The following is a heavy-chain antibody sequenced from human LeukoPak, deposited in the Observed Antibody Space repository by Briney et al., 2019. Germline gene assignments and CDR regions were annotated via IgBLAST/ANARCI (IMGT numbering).Heavy chain of an antibody. CDR2: FDPEDGET. V-gene: IGHV1-24*01. J-gene: IGHJ4*02. Sequence: PSVKLSCKVSGYTPTELSMHWGPRAPGKGLGWMGGFDPEDGETIYAQKSQGRVTMTEDTSTDTAYMELSSLRSEDTAVYYCATADTGSYFDYWGQGTLVTVSS. CDR3: ATADTGSYFDY. D-gene: IGHD5-18*01. CDR1: GYTPTELS.